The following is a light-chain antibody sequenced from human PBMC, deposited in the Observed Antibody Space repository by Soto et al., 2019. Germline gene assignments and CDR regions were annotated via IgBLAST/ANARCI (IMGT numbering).Light chain of an antibody. CDR3: QQRSNWPLT. V-gene: IGKV3-11*01. Sequence: EIVLTQSPATLYLSPGERATLSCRASQSVSSYLAWYQQKPGQAPRLLIYDASNRATGIPARFSGSGSGTDFTLTISSLEPEDFAFYYCQQRSNWPLTFGGGTKVEIK. J-gene: IGKJ4*01. CDR2: DAS. CDR1: QSVSSY.